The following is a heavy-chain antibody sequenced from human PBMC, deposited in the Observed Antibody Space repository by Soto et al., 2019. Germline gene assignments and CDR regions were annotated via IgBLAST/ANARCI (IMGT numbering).Heavy chain of an antibody. CDR2: IKRKTDGGTT. J-gene: IGHJ4*02. Sequence: EVQLVESGGGLVKPGGSLRLSCAASGFTFSNSWMSWVRQVPGKGLEWVGNIKRKTDGGTTNYAAPVKGRFTISRDDSENTLDLQMNSLTIEDTAVYYCSTDEWIWGQGTLVTVSS. D-gene: IGHD2-2*03. V-gene: IGHV3-15*01. CDR3: STDEWI. CDR1: GFTFSNSW.